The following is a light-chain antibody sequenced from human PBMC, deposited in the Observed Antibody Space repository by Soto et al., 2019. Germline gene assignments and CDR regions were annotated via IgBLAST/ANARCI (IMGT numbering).Light chain of an antibody. CDR3: QQYGSSLYT. Sequence: EIVLTQSPGTLSLYPGERATLSCRASQSVSSNDLAWYQQNPGQAPRVLIYVASNRSTGIPDRFSGSGSGTDFTLTISRLEPEDLAGYYCQQYGSSLYTFGQGTKLEIK. CDR1: QSVSSND. J-gene: IGKJ2*01. CDR2: VAS. V-gene: IGKV3-20*01.